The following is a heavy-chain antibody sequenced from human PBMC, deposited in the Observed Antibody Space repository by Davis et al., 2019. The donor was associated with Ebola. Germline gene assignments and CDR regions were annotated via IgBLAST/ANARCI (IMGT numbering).Heavy chain of an antibody. CDR1: GFTLTDYY. D-gene: IGHD3-22*01. CDR3: AREQGNYYDSSGYHDAFDI. J-gene: IGHJ3*02. Sequence: ASVKVSCKAFGFTLTDYYMHWVRQGPGQGLEYVGWISPNGGDTRYAQTFQGRVTMTRDTSISTAYMELSRLRSDDTAVYYCAREQGNYYDSSGYHDAFDIWGQGTMVTVSS. CDR2: ISPNGGDT. V-gene: IGHV1-2*02.